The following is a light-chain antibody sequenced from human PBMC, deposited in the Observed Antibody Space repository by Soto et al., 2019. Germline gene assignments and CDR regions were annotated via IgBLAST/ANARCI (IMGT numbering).Light chain of an antibody. J-gene: IGLJ3*02. CDR1: SSNIGTPYD. CDR2: GNT. Sequence: QSVLTQPPSVSGAPGQRVTISCTGSSSNIGTPYDVHWYQQLPGTAPKLLISGNTDRPSGVPDRFSGSKSGTSASLAITGLQAEDGADYYCQSYDTSLSVWVFGGGTKLTVL. CDR3: QSYDTSLSVWV. V-gene: IGLV1-40*01.